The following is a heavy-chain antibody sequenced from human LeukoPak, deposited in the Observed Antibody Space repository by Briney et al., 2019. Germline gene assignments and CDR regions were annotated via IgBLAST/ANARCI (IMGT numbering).Heavy chain of an antibody. CDR3: ARGRQSMITFGGVIVPYYFDY. J-gene: IGHJ4*02. V-gene: IGHV1-2*04. CDR1: GYTFTSYS. D-gene: IGHD3-16*02. CDR2: INPNSGGT. Sequence: ASVKVSCKASGYTFTSYSLHWVRQAPGQGLEWLGWINPNSGGTNCAQKFQGWVTMTRDTSISTAYMELSRLRSDDTAVYYCARGRQSMITFGGVIVPYYFDYWGQGTLVTVSS.